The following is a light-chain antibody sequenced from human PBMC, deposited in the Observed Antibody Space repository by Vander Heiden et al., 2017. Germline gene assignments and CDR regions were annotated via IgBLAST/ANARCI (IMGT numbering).Light chain of an antibody. CDR3: HQSYTRPPT. CDR1: QTISNF. CDR2: LAS. Sequence: QMTQSPSPLFASVGDRVTITCRASQTISNFLHWYQQKPGKAPQLLIFLASSLQSGVPSRFRGSGSGTEFTLNISTLQPEDFATYYCHQSYTRPPTFGQGTKVEMK. J-gene: IGKJ1*01. V-gene: IGKV1-39*01.